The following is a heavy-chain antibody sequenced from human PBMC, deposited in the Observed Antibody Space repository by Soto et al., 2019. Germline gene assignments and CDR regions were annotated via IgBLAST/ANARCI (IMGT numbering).Heavy chain of an antibody. D-gene: IGHD3-3*01. CDR3: ARVGRHITIFGVVIFDY. V-gene: IGHV3-48*01. Sequence: EVQLVESGGGLVQPGGSLRLSCAASGFTFSSYSMNWVRQAPGKGLEWVSYISSSSSTIYYADSVKGRFTISRDNAKNSLYLQMNSLRAEDTAVYYCARVGRHITIFGVVIFDYWGQGTLVTVSS. J-gene: IGHJ4*02. CDR2: ISSSSSTI. CDR1: GFTFSSYS.